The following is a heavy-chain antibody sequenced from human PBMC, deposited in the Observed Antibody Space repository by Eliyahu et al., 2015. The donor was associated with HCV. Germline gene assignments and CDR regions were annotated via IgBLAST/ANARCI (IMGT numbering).Heavy chain of an antibody. CDR2: INPSGGST. V-gene: IGHV1-46*01. CDR1: GYTFTXYY. J-gene: IGHJ4*02. Sequence: QVQLVQSGAEVKXPGASVKVSCKASGYTFTXYYMHWVRQAPGQGLEWMGIINPSGGSTSYAQKFQGRVTMTRDTSTSTVYMELSSLRSEDTAVYYCARGDYDILTGYYKYYLDYWGQGTLVTVSS. D-gene: IGHD3-9*01. CDR3: ARGDYDILTGYYKYYLDY.